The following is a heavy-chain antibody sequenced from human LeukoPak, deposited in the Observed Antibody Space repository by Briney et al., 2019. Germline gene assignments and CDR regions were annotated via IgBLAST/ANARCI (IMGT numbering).Heavy chain of an antibody. CDR1: GYTFTSNY. J-gene: IGHJ5*02. Sequence: EASVKVSCKAFGYTFTSNYMHWVRQAPGQGPEWMGVISPSGGSTTYAQKFQGRVTLTRDMSTSTDYLELSSLRSEDTAVYYCARDNSVRDKAWWFTPWGRGPLVTAPS. V-gene: IGHV1-46*01. D-gene: IGHD3-10*01. CDR2: ISPSGGST. CDR3: ARDNSVRDKAWWFTP.